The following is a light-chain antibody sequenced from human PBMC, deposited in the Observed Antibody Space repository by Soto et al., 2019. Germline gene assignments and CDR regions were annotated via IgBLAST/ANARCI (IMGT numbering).Light chain of an antibody. CDR2: DTS. CDR3: FLFYGGASV. V-gene: IGLV7-46*01. CDR1: SGAVTSGLY. J-gene: IGLJ3*02. Sequence: QAVVTQEPSLTVSPGGTVTLTCGSSSGAVTSGLYPYWFQQKPGQAPKTLIFDTSNRHSWTPARFSGSLLGGKAALTLSGAQPEDEADYYCFLFYGGASVFGGGTKLTVL.